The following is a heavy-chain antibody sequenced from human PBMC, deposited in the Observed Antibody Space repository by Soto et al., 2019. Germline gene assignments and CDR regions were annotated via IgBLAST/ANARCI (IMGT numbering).Heavy chain of an antibody. Sequence: PSETLSLTCAVYGGSFSGYYWNWIRQPPGKGLEWIGEINHSGSTNYNPSLKSRVTISVDTSKKQFSLKLSSVTAADTAVYYCATREDQRPWEFDYWGRGTLVTVSS. CDR3: ATREDQRPWEFDY. D-gene: IGHD1-26*01. J-gene: IGHJ4*02. CDR2: INHSGST. CDR1: GGSFSGYY. V-gene: IGHV4-34*01.